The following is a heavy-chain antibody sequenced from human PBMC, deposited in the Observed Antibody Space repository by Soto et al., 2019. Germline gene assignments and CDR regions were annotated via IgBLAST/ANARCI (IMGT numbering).Heavy chain of an antibody. D-gene: IGHD3-9*01. V-gene: IGHV4-38-2*02. CDR1: GGFI. CDR2: IYYSGGY. J-gene: IGHJ4*02. CDR3: ASVNILTGYYLDX. Sequence: SETLSLTCTVSGGFIWGWIRQSPDKRLEWIGSIYYSGGYYYNPSLKSRVTISVDTSKNQFSLKLSSVTAADTAVYYCASVNILTGYYLDXWGQGTVVT.